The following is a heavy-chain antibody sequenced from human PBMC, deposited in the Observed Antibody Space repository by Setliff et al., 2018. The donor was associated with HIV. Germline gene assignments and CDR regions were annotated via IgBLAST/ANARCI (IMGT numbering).Heavy chain of an antibody. CDR1: GFSFNNAW. CDR2: IKSKTHGGTT. J-gene: IGHJ4*02. CDR3: ARGGPYSSSSDTYDF. V-gene: IGHV3-15*01. D-gene: IGHD6-6*01. Sequence: SLRLSCAASGFSFNNAWMSWVRQAPGKGLEWVGRIKSKTHGGTTDYAASVKGRFSISRDDSKTTVYLQMNSLKTEDTALYYCARGGPYSSSSDTYDFWGQGTLVTVSS.